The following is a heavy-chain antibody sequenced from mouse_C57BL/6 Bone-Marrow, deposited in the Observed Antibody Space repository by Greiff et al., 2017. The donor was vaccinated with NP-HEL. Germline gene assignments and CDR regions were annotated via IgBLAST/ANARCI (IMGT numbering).Heavy chain of an antibody. V-gene: IGHV1-75*01. J-gene: IGHJ1*03. CDR2: IFPGSGST. D-gene: IGHD1-1*01. CDR3: ARFAPYYYGSSYWYFDV. Sequence: VQLQQSGPELVKPGASVKISCKASGYTFTDYYINWVKQRPGQGLEWIGWIFPGSGSTYYNEKFKGKATLTVDKSSSTAYMLLSSLTSEDSAVYFCARFAPYYYGSSYWYFDVWGTGTTVTVSS. CDR1: GYTFTDYY.